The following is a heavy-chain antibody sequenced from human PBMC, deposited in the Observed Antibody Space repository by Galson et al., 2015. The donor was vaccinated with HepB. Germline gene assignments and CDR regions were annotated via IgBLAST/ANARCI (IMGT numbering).Heavy chain of an antibody. CDR1: GFTVSRSY. D-gene: IGHD4-17*01. J-gene: IGHJ4*02. CDR3: ARGIDDYGGYDY. Sequence: SLRLSCAVSGFTVSRSYVSWVRQAPGKGLEWVSVIYRDGNSFYADSVRGRFSASRDSSKNTVNLQLNSLRPEDTAVYYCARGIDDYGGYDYWGQGTLVTVSS. CDR2: IYRDGNS. V-gene: IGHV3-66*02.